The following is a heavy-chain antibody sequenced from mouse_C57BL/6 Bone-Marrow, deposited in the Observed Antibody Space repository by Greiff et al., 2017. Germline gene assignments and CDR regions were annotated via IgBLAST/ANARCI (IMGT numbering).Heavy chain of an antibody. CDR3: AIEWFYYGNYDAMDY. V-gene: IGHV1-50*01. D-gene: IGHD2-1*01. J-gene: IGHJ4*01. CDR2: IDPSDSYT. Sequence: QVQLQQPGAELVKPGASVKLSCKASGYTFTSYWMQWVKQRPGQGLEWIGEIDPSDSYTNYNQKFKGKATLTVDTSSSTAYMQLSSLTSEDSAVYYCAIEWFYYGNYDAMDYWGQGTSVTVSS. CDR1: GYTFTSYW.